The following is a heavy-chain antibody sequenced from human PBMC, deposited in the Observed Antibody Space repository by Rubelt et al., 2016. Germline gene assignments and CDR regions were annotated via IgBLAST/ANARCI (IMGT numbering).Heavy chain of an antibody. Sequence: QAQLVQSGSELKKPGASVKVSCKASGSTFTNWGMNWVRQAPGQGRAWMGGIIPVFGTASYSQTFQGRVPISADTSTNRAYRELCSRMSEDTVLYFCATGGPTTPYMFASDIWGQGTRVIVSS. CDR2: IIPVFGTA. CDR3: ATGGPTTPYMFASDI. D-gene: IGHD2-15*01. CDR1: GSTFTNWG. J-gene: IGHJ3*02. V-gene: IGHV1-69*06.